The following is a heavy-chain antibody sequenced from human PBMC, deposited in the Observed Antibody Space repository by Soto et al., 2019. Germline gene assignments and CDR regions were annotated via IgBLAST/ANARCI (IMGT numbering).Heavy chain of an antibody. CDR1: GFTVSSNY. CDR2: IYSGGST. D-gene: IGHD6-6*01. J-gene: IGHJ3*02. CDR3: ARDDVEAARDAFDI. V-gene: IGHV3-66*01. Sequence: GGSLRLSCAASGFTVSSNYMSWVRQAPGKGLEWVSVIYSGGSTYYADSVKGRFTISRDNSKNTLYLQMNSLRAEDTAVYYCARDDVEAARDAFDIWGQGTMVTVSS.